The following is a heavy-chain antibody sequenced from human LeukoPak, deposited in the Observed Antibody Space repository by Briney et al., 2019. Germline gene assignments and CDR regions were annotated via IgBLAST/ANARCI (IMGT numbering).Heavy chain of an antibody. J-gene: IGHJ3*02. CDR3: ARDWNYYDSSGYYQAAFDI. Sequence: ASVKVSCKGSGYTFTSYGISWVRQAPGQRLEWMGWISAYNGNTNYAQKLQGRVTMTTDTSTSTAYMELRSLRSDDTAVYYCARDWNYYDSSGYYQAAFDIWGQGTMVTVSS. D-gene: IGHD3-22*01. V-gene: IGHV1-18*01. CDR2: ISAYNGNT. CDR1: GYTFTSYG.